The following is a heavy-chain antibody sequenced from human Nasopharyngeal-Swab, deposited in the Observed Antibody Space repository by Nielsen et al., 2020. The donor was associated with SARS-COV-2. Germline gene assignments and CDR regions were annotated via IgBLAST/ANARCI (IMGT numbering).Heavy chain of an antibody. Sequence: ASVKVSCKASGYTFTGYYMHWVRQAPGQGLEWMGWINPNSGGTNYAQKFQGWVTMTRDTSISTAYMELSRLRSDDTAVYYCARALGYCSSTSCDTGENYCYYGMDVWGQGTTVTVSS. CDR1: GYTFTGYY. J-gene: IGHJ6*02. CDR2: INPNSGGT. V-gene: IGHV1-2*04. CDR3: ARALGYCSSTSCDTGENYCYYGMDV. D-gene: IGHD2-2*02.